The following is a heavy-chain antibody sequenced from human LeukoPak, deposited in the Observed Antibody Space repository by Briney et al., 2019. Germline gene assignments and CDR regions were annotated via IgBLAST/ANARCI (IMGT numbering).Heavy chain of an antibody. D-gene: IGHD3-9*01. Sequence: PGGSLRLSCAASAFSLSSYSMNWVRQAPGKGLEWVSYISISSNYIYYVDSVKGRFTISRDNAKNSLYLQMNSLRAEDTAVYFCARDGHGDGLLTGYSYFGMDVWGQGTTVTVSS. CDR1: AFSLSSYS. CDR3: ARDGHGDGLLTGYSYFGMDV. V-gene: IGHV3-21*01. CDR2: ISISSNYI. J-gene: IGHJ6*02.